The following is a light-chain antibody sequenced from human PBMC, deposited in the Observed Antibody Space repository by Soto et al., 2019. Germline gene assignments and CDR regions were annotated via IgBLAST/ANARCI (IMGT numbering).Light chain of an antibody. Sequence: EIVGSQSPGTLSLSPGERATLSCRASQSVGYNYLAWYQQKPGQAPKLLIYDASSRETGVPDRFTGSGSGTDFTLTISDLEPEDFAVYYCQQYGSSPYTFGRGTKVDIK. CDR2: DAS. CDR3: QQYGSSPYT. J-gene: IGKJ2*01. CDR1: QSVGYNY. V-gene: IGKV3-20*01.